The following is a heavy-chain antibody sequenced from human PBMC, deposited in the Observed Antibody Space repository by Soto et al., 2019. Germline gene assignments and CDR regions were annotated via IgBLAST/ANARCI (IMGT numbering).Heavy chain of an antibody. V-gene: IGHV4-30-2*01. CDR1: GGSISSGGYS. D-gene: IGHD3-10*01. CDR2: IYHSRST. J-gene: IGHJ5*02. Sequence: QLQLQESGSGLVKPSQTLSLTSAVSGGSISSGGYSWSWIRQPPGKGLEWIGHIYHSRSTYYNPSLTSRVTISVDTSQKQFSLKLGSVTAADTAVYYCVRVPGTWGQGTLVNVSS. CDR3: VRVPGT.